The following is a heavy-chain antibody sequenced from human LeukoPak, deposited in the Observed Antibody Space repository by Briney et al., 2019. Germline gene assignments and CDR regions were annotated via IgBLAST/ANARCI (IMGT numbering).Heavy chain of an antibody. V-gene: IGHV4-39*01. CDR3: ARPYGAAGLD. CDR2: IYYSGST. Sequence: SETLSRTCTVSGGSISSSSYYWGWIRQPPGKGLEWIGSIYYSGSTYYNPSLKSRVTISVDTSKNQFSLKLSSVTAADTAVYYCARPYGAAGLDWGQGTLVTVSS. CDR1: GGSISSSSYY. J-gene: IGHJ4*02. D-gene: IGHD4-17*01.